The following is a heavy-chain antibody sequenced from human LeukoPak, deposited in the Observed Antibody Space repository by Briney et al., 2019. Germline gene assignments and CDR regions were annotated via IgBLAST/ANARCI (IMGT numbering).Heavy chain of an antibody. CDR1: GYTFTSYY. Sequence: GASVKLSCNASGYTFTSYYLHWVRQALGQGLEWRGIINPSGGSTSYAQKFQCRVTMTSDMSTSTVYMELRSLRSEDTAVSSCERHRLPLVYYDSSGYYHNAFDIWGEGRMVTVSS. J-gene: IGHJ3*02. D-gene: IGHD3-22*01. CDR3: ERHRLPLVYYDSSGYYHNAFDI. V-gene: IGHV1-46*01. CDR2: INPSGGST.